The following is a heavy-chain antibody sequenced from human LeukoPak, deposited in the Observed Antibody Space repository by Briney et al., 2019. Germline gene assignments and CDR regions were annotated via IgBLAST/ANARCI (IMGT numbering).Heavy chain of an antibody. D-gene: IGHD4-17*01. V-gene: IGHV3-21*01. J-gene: IGHJ3*02. Sequence: GGSLRLSCAASGFTFSSYSMNWVRQAPGKGLEWVSSISSSSSYIYYADSVKGRFTISRDNAKNSLYLQMNSLRAEDTAVYYCARDLEPYGDYESGASDIWGQGTMVTVSS. CDR2: ISSSSSYI. CDR1: GFTFSSYS. CDR3: ARDLEPYGDYESGASDI.